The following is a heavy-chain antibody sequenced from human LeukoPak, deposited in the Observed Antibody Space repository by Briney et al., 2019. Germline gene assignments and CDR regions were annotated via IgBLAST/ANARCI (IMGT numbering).Heavy chain of an antibody. CDR2: ISAYNGNT. CDR3: ARTYDSSGYNDY. Sequence: ASVKLSCKASGYTFTSYGISWVRQAPGQGLEWWGWISAYNGNTNYAQKLQGRVTMTTDTSTSTAYMELRSLRSDDTAVYYCARTYDSSGYNDYWGQGTLVTVSS. CDR1: GYTFTSYG. D-gene: IGHD3-22*01. V-gene: IGHV1-18*01. J-gene: IGHJ4*02.